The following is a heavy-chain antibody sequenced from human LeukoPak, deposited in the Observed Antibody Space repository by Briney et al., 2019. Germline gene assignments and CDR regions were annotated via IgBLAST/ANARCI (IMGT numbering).Heavy chain of an antibody. J-gene: IGHJ5*02. Sequence: VASVKVSCKASGYTFTSYGISWVRQAPGQGLEWMGWISAYNGNTNYAQKLQGRVTMTTDTSTSTAYMELRSLRSDDTAVYYCARSWTQSLQPYNWFDPWGQGTLVTVSS. CDR3: ARSWTQSLQPYNWFDP. CDR1: GYTFTSYG. V-gene: IGHV1-18*01. CDR2: ISAYNGNT. D-gene: IGHD5/OR15-5a*01.